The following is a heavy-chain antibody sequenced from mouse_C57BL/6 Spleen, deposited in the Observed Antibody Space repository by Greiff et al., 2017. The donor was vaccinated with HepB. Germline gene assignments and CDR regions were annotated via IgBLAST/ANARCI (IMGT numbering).Heavy chain of an antibody. CDR1: GFNIKDYY. CDR2: IDPEDGDT. V-gene: IGHV14-1*01. CDR3: TCYCGSSPGYFDV. Sequence: EVQLQQSGAELVRPGASVKLSCTASGFNIKDYYMHWVKQRPEQGLEWIGRIDPEDGDTEYAPKFQGKATMTADTSSNTAYLQLSSLTSEDTAVYYWTCYCGSSPGYFDVWGKGTTVTVSS. J-gene: IGHJ1*03. D-gene: IGHD1-1*01.